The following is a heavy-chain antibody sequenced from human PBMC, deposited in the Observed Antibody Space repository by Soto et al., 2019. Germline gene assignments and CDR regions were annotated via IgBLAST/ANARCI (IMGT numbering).Heavy chain of an antibody. Sequence: QVQLQESGPGLVKPSQTLSLTCTVSGGSISSGDYYWNWIRQPPGKGLEWIGYIYYNGGTSYYPSLQSRFTISVDTSKNQFSLKLRSVTAADTAVYYCARGRTSTVRGLFDSWGQGTLVTVSS. CDR1: GGSISSGDYY. J-gene: IGHJ4*02. D-gene: IGHD4-17*01. V-gene: IGHV4-30-4*01. CDR3: ARGRTSTVRGLFDS. CDR2: IYYNGGT.